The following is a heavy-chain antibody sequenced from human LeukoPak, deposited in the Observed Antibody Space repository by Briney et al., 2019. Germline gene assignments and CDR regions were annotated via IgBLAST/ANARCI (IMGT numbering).Heavy chain of an antibody. Sequence: GGSLRLSCTASGFTFGDYAMSWVRQAPGKGLEWVGFIRSKAYGGTTEYAASVKGRFTISRDDSKSIAYLQMNSLKTEDTAVYYCQPDIVVVPAAPRPLFDYRGQGTLVTVSS. CDR2: IRSKAYGGTT. CDR1: GFTFGDYA. V-gene: IGHV3-49*04. J-gene: IGHJ4*02. D-gene: IGHD2-2*01. CDR3: QPDIVVVPAAPRPLFDY.